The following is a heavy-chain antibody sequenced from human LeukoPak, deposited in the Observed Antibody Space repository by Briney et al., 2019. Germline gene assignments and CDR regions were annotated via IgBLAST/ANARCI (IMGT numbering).Heavy chain of an antibody. D-gene: IGHD3-3*01. J-gene: IGHJ4*02. CDR2: ISYDGSNK. CDR1: GFTSSSYA. V-gene: IGHV3-30-3*01. CDR3: SKDRGVFGVAYSLDY. Sequence: GGSLRLSCAASGFTSSSYAMHWVRQAPGKGLEWVAVISYDGSNKYYADSVKGRFTISRDLSKNTLFLQMNSLRPEDTAVYYCSKDRGVFGVAYSLDYWGQGTLVTVSS.